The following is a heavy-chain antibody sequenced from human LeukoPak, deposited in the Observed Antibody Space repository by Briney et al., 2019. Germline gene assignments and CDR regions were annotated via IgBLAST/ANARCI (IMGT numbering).Heavy chain of an antibody. V-gene: IGHV3-23*01. J-gene: IGHJ4*02. CDR1: GFTFSSYA. CDR3: AKEDGSTIVVVHFDY. CDR2: ISGSGGST. D-gene: IGHD3-22*01. Sequence: PGGSLRLSCAASGFTFSSYAMSWVRQAPGKGLEWVSAISGSGGSTYYAGSVKGRFTISRDNSKNTLYLQMNSLRAEDTAVYHCAKEDGSTIVVVHFDYWGQGTLVTVSS.